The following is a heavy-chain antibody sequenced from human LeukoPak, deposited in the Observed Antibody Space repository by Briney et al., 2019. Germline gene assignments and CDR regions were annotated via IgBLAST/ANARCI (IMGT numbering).Heavy chain of an antibody. D-gene: IGHD6-19*01. CDR3: ARLRYSSGWYSPHFDY. J-gene: IGHJ4*02. CDR1: GVSISSYY. V-gene: IGHV4-59*08. Sequence: SETLSLTCTVSGVSISSYYWSWIRQPPGKGLEWIGYIYYSGSTNYNPSLKSRVTISVDTSKNQFSLKLSSVAAADTAVYYCARLRYSSGWYSPHFDYWGQGTLVTVSS. CDR2: IYYSGST.